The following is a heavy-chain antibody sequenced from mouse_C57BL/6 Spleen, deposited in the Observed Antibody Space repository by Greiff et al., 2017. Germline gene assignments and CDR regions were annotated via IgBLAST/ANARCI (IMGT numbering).Heavy chain of an antibody. CDR2: INPGSGGT. CDR3: ARGAYYSNYAGFAY. V-gene: IGHV1-54*01. CDR1: GYAFTNYL. Sequence: QVQLQQSGAELVRPGTSVKVSCKASGYAFTNYLIEWVKQRPGQGLEWIGVINPGSGGTNYNEKFKGKATLTADKASSTAYMQLSSLTSEDSAVYFCARGAYYSNYAGFAYWGQGTLVTVSA. J-gene: IGHJ3*01. D-gene: IGHD2-5*01.